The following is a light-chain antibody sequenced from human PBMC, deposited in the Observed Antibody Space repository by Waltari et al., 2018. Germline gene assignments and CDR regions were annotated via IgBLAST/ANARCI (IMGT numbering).Light chain of an antibody. Sequence: QSVMTQPPSASETPAQRVTISCSGSSTNSGSNFVYCYQQPPGTAPKLLIHRNYQRPSRVPDRFSVSNSGTSASLAISGLRSEDEADYYCAAWDDSLSGWVFGGGTKLTVL. J-gene: IGLJ3*02. CDR1: STNSGSNF. CDR3: AAWDDSLSGWV. V-gene: IGLV1-47*01. CDR2: RNY.